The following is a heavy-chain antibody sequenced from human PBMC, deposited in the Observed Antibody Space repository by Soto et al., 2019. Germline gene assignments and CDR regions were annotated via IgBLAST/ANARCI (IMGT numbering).Heavy chain of an antibody. J-gene: IGHJ6*02. V-gene: IGHV1-69*01. D-gene: IGHD3-3*01. CDR3: ARDLGIISIPYGMDV. CDR1: GGTFSSYA. CDR2: IIPIFGTA. Sequence: QVQLVQSGAEVKKPGSSVKVSCKASGGTFSSYAISWVRQAPGQGLEWMGGIIPIFGTANYAQKFQGRVMIPAAESTSSAYMELSSVRSEDRAVYYCARDLGIISIPYGMDVWGQGATVTVSS.